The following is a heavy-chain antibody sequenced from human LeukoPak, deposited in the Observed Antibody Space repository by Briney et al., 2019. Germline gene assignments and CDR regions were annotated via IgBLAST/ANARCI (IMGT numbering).Heavy chain of an antibody. J-gene: IGHJ4*02. V-gene: IGHV4-38-2*02. CDR3: AKGARGFDS. D-gene: IGHD3-10*01. Sequence: SETLSLTCTVSGYSISSGYYWGWIRQPPGKGLEWIGNIYHSGSTYYNPSLKSRVTVSVDTSKNQFSLKLNSVTAADTAVYYCAKGARGFDSWGQGTLVTVSS. CDR1: GYSISSGYY. CDR2: IYHSGST.